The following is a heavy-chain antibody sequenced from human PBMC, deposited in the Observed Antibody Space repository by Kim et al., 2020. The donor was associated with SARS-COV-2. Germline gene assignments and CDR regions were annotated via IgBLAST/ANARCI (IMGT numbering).Heavy chain of an antibody. J-gene: IGHJ5*01. V-gene: IGHV3-33*01. CDR3: ARVMFGESYNWFDP. CDR2: IWYDGSNK. Sequence: GGSLRLSCAASGFTFSSYGMHWVRQAPGKGLEWVAVIWYDGSNKYYADSVKGRFTISRDNSKNTLYLQMNSLRAEDTAVYYCARVMFGESYNWFDPWGQGTLVTVSS. CDR1: GFTFSSYG. D-gene: IGHD3-10*02.